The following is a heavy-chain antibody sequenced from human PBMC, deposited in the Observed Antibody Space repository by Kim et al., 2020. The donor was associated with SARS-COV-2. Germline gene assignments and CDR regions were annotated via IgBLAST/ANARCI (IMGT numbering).Heavy chain of an antibody. D-gene: IGHD3-9*01. V-gene: IGHV1-3*01. CDR2: INAGNGNT. CDR3: ARDAKLRYFDWLLSYDWYFDL. J-gene: IGHJ2*01. Sequence: ASVKVSCKASGYTFTSYAMHWVRQAPGQRLEWMGWINAGNGNTKYSQKFQGRVTITRDTSASTAYMELSSLRSEDTAVYYCARDAKLRYFDWLLSYDWYFDLSGRGTLVTVSS. CDR1: GYTFTSYA.